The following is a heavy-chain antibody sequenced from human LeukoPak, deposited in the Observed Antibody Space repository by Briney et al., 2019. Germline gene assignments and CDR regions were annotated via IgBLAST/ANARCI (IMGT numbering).Heavy chain of an antibody. Sequence: GGSLRLSCAASGFTITSYTMSWVRQAPGKGLEWVSAVSGSADNTYYADSVRGRFTISRDNSQNTLYLQMNSLRAEDAAVYYCAKAAYYYDSYGYNGVFDYWGQGTLVTLSS. J-gene: IGHJ4*02. CDR3: AKAAYYYDSYGYNGVFDY. D-gene: IGHD3-22*01. V-gene: IGHV3-23*01. CDR1: GFTITSYT. CDR2: VSGSADNT.